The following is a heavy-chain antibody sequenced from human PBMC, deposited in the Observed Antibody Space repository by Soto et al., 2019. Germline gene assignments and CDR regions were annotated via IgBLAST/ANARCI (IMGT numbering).Heavy chain of an antibody. CDR3: ARDLSSYSSSWYPFDY. CDR2: ISAYNGNT. J-gene: IGHJ4*02. D-gene: IGHD6-13*01. Sequence: ASVKVSCKASGYTFTSYGISWVRQAPGQGLEWMGWISAYNGNTNYAQKLQGRVTMTTDTSTSTAYMELRSLRSDDTAVYYCARDLSSYSSSWYPFDYWGQGTLVTVSS. CDR1: GYTFTSYG. V-gene: IGHV1-18*01.